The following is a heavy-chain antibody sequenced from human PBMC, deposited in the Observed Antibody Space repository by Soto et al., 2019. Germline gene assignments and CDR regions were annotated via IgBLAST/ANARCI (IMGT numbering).Heavy chain of an antibody. CDR2: IIPIFGTA. D-gene: IGHD3-3*01. J-gene: IGHJ6*02. CDR1: GYTFTGYY. Sequence: ASVKVSCKASGYTFTGYYMHWVRQAPGQGLEWMGGIIPIFGTANYAQKFQGRVTITADESTSTAYMELSSLRSEDTAVYYCARGGVVTLSVYYYGMDVWGQGTTVTVSS. CDR3: ARGGVVTLSVYYYGMDV. V-gene: IGHV1-69*13.